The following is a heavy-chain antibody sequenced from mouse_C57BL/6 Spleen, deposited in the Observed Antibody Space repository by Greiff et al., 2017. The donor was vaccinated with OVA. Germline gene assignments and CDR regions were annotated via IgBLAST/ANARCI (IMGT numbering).Heavy chain of an antibody. Sequence: EVKLVESEGGLVQPGSSMKLSCTASGFTFSDYYMAWVRQVPEKGLEWVANINYDGSSTYYLDSLKSRFIISRDNAKNILYLQMSSLKSEDTATYYCARGLLRSHYFDYWGQGTTLTVSS. CDR3: ARGLLRSHYFDY. D-gene: IGHD1-1*01. V-gene: IGHV5-16*01. J-gene: IGHJ2*01. CDR2: INYDGSST. CDR1: GFTFSDYY.